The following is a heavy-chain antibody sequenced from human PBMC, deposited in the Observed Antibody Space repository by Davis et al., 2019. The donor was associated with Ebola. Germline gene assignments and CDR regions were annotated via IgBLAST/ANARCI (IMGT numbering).Heavy chain of an antibody. J-gene: IGHJ6*02. CDR1: GYTLTELS. V-gene: IGHV1-18*01. D-gene: IGHD5-12*01. Sequence: ASVKVSCKVSGYTLTELSMHWVRQAPGQGLEWMGWISAYNGNTNYAQKLQGRVTMTTDTSTSTAYMELRSLRSDDTAVYYCARDIVATRGAYYYYGMDVWGQGTTVTVSS. CDR3: ARDIVATRGAYYYYGMDV. CDR2: ISAYNGNT.